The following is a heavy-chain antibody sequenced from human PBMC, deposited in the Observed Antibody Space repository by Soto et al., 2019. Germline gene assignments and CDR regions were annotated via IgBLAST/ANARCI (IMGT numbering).Heavy chain of an antibody. Sequence: SETLSLTCNVSGGSISSYYWNWTRQPPQKGLEWIGYIYSSGSPSYNPSLKSRVTLSVDTSKNQFSLKLSSVTAAATAVYFCAVYCSSNNCPDSWDRGPRGTVSS. D-gene: IGHD2-2*01. V-gene: IGHV4-59*01. CDR3: AVYCSSNNCPDS. CDR2: IYSSGSP. CDR1: GGSISSYY. J-gene: IGHJ5*01.